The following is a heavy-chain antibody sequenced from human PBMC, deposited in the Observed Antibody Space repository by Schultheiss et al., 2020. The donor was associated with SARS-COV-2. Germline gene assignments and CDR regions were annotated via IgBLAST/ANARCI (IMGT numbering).Heavy chain of an antibody. CDR2: IYYSGST. CDR3: ARVSWNGRAGLDY. CDR1: GGSISSYY. J-gene: IGHJ4*02. Sequence: SQTLSLTCTVSGGSISSYYWGWIRQPPGKGLEWIGYIYYSGSTNYNPSLKSRVTISVDTSKNQFSLKLSSVTAADTAVYYCARVSWNGRAGLDYWGQGTLVTVSS. V-gene: IGHV4-59*12. D-gene: IGHD1-1*01.